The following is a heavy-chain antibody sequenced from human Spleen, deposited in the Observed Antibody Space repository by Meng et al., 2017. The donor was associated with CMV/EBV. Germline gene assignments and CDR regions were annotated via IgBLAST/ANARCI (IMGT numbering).Heavy chain of an antibody. Sequence: QVQLQKGGAGRLRPLGTLSLTGAVYGGSFSGYYWSWIRQPPGKGLEWIGEINHSGSTNYNPSLKSRVTISVDTSKNQFSLKLSSVTAADTAVYYCASLRSGGWRDYWGQGTLVTVSS. D-gene: IGHD1-26*01. CDR1: GGSFSGYY. CDR2: INHSGST. J-gene: IGHJ4*02. CDR3: ASLRSGGWRDY. V-gene: IGHV4-34*01.